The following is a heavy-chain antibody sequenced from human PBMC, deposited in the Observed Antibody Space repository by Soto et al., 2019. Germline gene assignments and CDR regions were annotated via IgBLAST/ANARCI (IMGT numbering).Heavy chain of an antibody. CDR3: TRDGQRTKFDY. V-gene: IGHV1-2*02. CDR2: INPNSDAT. Sequence: PSVKVSCKASGHTFTGYYIHWVRQAPGQGLEWMGWINPNSDATNYAQKFQGRVTMTRDTSINTAYLELSSLRSDDTAVYYCTRDGQRTKFDYWGQGTLVTVSS. J-gene: IGHJ4*02. CDR1: GHTFTGYY.